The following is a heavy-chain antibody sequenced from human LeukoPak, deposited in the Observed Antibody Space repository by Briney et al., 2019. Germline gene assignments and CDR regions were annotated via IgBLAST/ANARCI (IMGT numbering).Heavy chain of an antibody. J-gene: IGHJ6*03. D-gene: IGHD3-16*01. V-gene: IGHV4-61*01. CDR3: ARETSQKGAHYMDV. CDR2: IYYSGST. CDR1: GGSISTSNYY. Sequence: KPSETLSLTCTVSGGSISTSNYYWSWIRQPPGKGLEWIGYIYYSGSTNYNPSLKSRVTISVDTSKNQFSLKLSSVTAADTAVYYCARETSQKGAHYMDVWGKGTTVTISS.